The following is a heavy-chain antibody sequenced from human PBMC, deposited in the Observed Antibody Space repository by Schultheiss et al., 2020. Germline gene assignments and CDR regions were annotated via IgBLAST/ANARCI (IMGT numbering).Heavy chain of an antibody. Sequence: SETLSLTCTVYGGSFSGYYWSWIRQPPGKGLEWIWEINHSGSTNYNPSLKSRVTISVDTSKNQFSLKLSSVTAADTAVYYCARGPWAIVVVPAAHQNWFDPWGQGTQVTVSS. V-gene: IGHV4-34*01. CDR2: INHSGST. CDR3: ARGPWAIVVVPAAHQNWFDP. CDR1: GGSFSGYY. D-gene: IGHD2-2*01. J-gene: IGHJ5*02.